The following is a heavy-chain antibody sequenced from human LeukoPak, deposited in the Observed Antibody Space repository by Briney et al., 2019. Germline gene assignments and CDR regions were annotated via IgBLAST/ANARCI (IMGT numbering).Heavy chain of an antibody. J-gene: IGHJ5*01. CDR3: AKGSGRYGSGSFSDS. V-gene: IGHV3-33*03. Sequence: GGSLRLSCAASGFTFSSYGMHWVRQAPGKGLEWVAVIWYDGSNKYYADSVKGRFTISRDNSKNMLYLQMNSLRAEDTAVYYCAKGSGRYGSGSFSDSWGQGTLVTVSS. D-gene: IGHD3-10*01. CDR1: GFTFSSYG. CDR2: IWYDGSNK.